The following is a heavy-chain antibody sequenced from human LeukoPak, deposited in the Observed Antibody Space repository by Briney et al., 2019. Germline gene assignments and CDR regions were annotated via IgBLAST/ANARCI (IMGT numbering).Heavy chain of an antibody. J-gene: IGHJ4*02. CDR2: IIPIFGTA. Sequence: GASVKVSCKASGGTFSSYAISWVRQAPGQGLEWMGGIIPIFGTANYALKFQGRVTITTDESTSTAYMELSSLRSEDTAVYYCASEGQLAYDAHFDYWGQGTLVTVSS. CDR3: ASEGQLAYDAHFDY. V-gene: IGHV1-69*05. D-gene: IGHD6-6*01. CDR1: GGTFSSYA.